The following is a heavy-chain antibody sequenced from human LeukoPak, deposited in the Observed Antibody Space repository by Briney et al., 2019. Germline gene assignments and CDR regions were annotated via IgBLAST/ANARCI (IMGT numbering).Heavy chain of an antibody. CDR1: GGSISSSSYY. Sequence: ETLSLTCTVSGGSISSSSYYWGWIRQPPGKGLEWVSAISESGSRTYYTDSVKGRFTISRDNSKNTLYLQMNSLRAEDTAVYYCAKESSSGWRWGQGSLVTVSS. J-gene: IGHJ4*02. CDR3: AKESSSGWR. D-gene: IGHD6-19*01. V-gene: IGHV3-23*01. CDR2: ISESGSRT.